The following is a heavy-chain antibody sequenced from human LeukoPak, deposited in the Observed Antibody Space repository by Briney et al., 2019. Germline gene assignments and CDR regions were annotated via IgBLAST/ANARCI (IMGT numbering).Heavy chain of an antibody. D-gene: IGHD3-10*01. Sequence: SETLSLTCNVPGGSISSYFWTWIRQPAGKGLEWIGRIYASGTTNYNSSLKSRVSMSVDTSKNQFSLKLTSVTAADTAVYFCARDGADVYGRAFDYWGQGTLVSVSS. CDR3: ARDGADVYGRAFDY. J-gene: IGHJ4*02. V-gene: IGHV4-4*07. CDR2: IYASGTT. CDR1: GGSISSYF.